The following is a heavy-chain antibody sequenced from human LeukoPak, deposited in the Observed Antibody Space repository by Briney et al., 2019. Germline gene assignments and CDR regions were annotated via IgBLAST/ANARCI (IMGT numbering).Heavy chain of an antibody. J-gene: IGHJ4*02. Sequence: GGSLRLSCAASGFTFSSYAMSWVRQAPGKGLEWVSAISGSGGSTYYADSVKGRFTISRDNSKNTLYLQMNSLRAEDTAVYYCANGDSSGYYLFDYWGQGTLVTVSS. D-gene: IGHD3-22*01. CDR1: GFTFSSYA. CDR3: ANGDSSGYYLFDY. V-gene: IGHV3-23*01. CDR2: ISGSGGST.